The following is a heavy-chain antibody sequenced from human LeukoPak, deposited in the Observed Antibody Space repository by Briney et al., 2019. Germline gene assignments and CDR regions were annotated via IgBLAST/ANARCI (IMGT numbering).Heavy chain of an antibody. V-gene: IGHV1-2*06. Sequence: WASVKVSCTASGGTFSSYAINWVRQAPGQGLEWMGRINPDTGVTNFAQRFQGRVTMTRDASISTVYMEVRRLRSDDTAVYYCTRPGTWDLDFWGQGTLVTVS. J-gene: IGHJ4*02. CDR2: INPDTGVT. D-gene: IGHD1-14*01. CDR3: TRPGTWDLDF. CDR1: GGTFSSYA.